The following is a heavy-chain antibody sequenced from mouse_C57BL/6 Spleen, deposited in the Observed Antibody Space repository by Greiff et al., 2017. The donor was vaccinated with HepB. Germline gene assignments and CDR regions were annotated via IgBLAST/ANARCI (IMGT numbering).Heavy chain of an antibody. V-gene: IGHV1-59*01. Sequence: QVQLQQPGAELVRPGPSVQLSCKASGYTFTRYWMHWVKQRPGQGLAWIGVIDPSDSYTNYNQKFKGKATLTVDTSSSTAYMQLSSLTSEDSAVYYCARNGPMDYWGQGTSVTDSS. CDR1: GYTFTRYW. J-gene: IGHJ4*01. CDR3: ARNGPMDY. CDR2: IDPSDSYT. D-gene: IGHD1-1*02.